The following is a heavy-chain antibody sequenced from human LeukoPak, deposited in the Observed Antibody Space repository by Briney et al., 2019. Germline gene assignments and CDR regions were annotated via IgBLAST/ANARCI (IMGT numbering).Heavy chain of an antibody. CDR3: ARLKLGAYFDL. CDR1: GGSTSSDY. V-gene: IGHV4-59*08. D-gene: IGHD3-16*01. CDR2: VYNSGDT. J-gene: IGHJ2*01. Sequence: SETLSLTCTVSGGSTSSDYWSWIRQSPGKGLEWVGYVYNSGDTGKNPSLRSRVTILLDTSRNQCSLKLTSVSAADTAVYYCARLKLGAYFDLWGRGTLVTVSS.